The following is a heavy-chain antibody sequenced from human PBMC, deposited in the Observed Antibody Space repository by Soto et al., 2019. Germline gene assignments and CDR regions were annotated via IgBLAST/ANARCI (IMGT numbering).Heavy chain of an antibody. CDR1: GCASRHYG. J-gene: IGHJ6*02. V-gene: IGHV3-33*01. CDR3: ARDRNGGWFHMDV. D-gene: IGHD6-19*01. CDR2: IWSDGNKE. Sequence: QVQLVESGGGVVQPGRSRRLSCVGSGCASRHYGLLWVRQAPGKGLEWVAVIWSDGNKESYADSVKGRFAISRDSSKDTLYLEMNNLRVEDTAVYFCARDRNGGWFHMDVWGQGTTVSVSS.